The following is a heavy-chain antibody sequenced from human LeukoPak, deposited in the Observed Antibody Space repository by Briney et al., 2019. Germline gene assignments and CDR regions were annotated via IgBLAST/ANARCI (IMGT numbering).Heavy chain of an antibody. J-gene: IGHJ4*02. Sequence: SETLSLTCTVSGGXISTYYCSWIRQPPGKGLEWIGSINYSGYPQYNPSLKSRVTMSVDTSKNQFSLNLSSVTAADTAVYYCARHDTAIVTDYWGQGTLVTVSS. CDR3: ARHDTAIVTDY. V-gene: IGHV4-59*04. CDR1: GGXISTYY. D-gene: IGHD5-18*01. CDR2: INYSGYP.